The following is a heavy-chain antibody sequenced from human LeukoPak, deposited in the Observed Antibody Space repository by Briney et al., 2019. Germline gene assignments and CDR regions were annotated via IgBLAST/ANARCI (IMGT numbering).Heavy chain of an antibody. CDR2: ISWKSVTK. J-gene: IGHJ4*02. D-gene: IGHD1-26*01. Sequence: GRSPSLPCEPSGFPFDNFAATWARQPPGKGLGWAPVISWKSVTKAYADSVKAELTIPKANAKNSLYLQMDSLRAEDMALYYSAQDGGGELPGYYFDSSGPGALVTVSS. CDR3: AQDGGGELPGYYFDS. V-gene: IGHV3-9*03. CDR1: GFPFDNFA.